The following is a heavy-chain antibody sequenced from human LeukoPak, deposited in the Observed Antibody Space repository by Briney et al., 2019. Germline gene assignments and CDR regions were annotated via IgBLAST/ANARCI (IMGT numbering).Heavy chain of an antibody. J-gene: IGHJ4*02. D-gene: IGHD3-3*01. Sequence: SETLSLTCTVSGGSISSGGYYWSWIRQHPGKGLEWIGYIYYSGSTYYNPSLKSRVTISVDTSKNQFSPKLSSVTAADTAVYYCARVVPEHGFWSGYSSYYFDYWGQGTLVTVSS. V-gene: IGHV4-31*03. CDR2: IYYSGST. CDR1: GGSISSGGYY. CDR3: ARVVPEHGFWSGYSSYYFDY.